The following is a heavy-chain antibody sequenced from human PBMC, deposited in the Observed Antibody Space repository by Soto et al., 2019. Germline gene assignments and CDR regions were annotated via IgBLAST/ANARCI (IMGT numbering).Heavy chain of an antibody. D-gene: IGHD4-4*01. V-gene: IGHV1-18*04. CDR3: ARLGLTIAAPVVDY. J-gene: IGHJ4*02. Sequence: GASVKVSCKASGYTFTSYGISWVRQAPGQGLEWMGWISAYNGNTNYAQKLQGRVTMTTDTSTSTAYMELRSLRSDDTAAYYCARLGLTIAAPVVDYWGQGTLVTVSS. CDR1: GYTFTSYG. CDR2: ISAYNGNT.